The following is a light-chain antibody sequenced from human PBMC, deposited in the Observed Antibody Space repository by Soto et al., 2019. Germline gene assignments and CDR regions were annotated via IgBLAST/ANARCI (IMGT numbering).Light chain of an antibody. CDR2: YDN. V-gene: IGLV1-44*01. J-gene: IGLJ1*01. CDR1: NSNIGSNT. CDR3: AAWDDSMKGLV. Sequence: QSVLTQPPSASGTPGQRVTISCSGSNSNIGSNTVNSYQQLPGTAPKLLIYYDNLRPSGVPDRISGSKSGNSASLAISGLQSDDEADYYCAAWDDSMKGLVFGSGTKLTVL.